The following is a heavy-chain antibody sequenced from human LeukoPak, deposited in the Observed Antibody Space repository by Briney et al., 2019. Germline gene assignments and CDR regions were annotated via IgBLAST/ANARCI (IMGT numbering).Heavy chain of an antibody. CDR3: ARGTVTIKMYNWFDP. J-gene: IGHJ5*02. D-gene: IGHD4-11*01. Sequence: ASVKVSCKASGGTFSSYAISWVRQAPGQGLEWMGGIIPIFGTANYAQKFQGRVTITADESTSTAYMELSSLRSEDTAVYYCARGTVTIKMYNWFDPWGQGTLVTVSS. V-gene: IGHV1-69*13. CDR2: IIPIFGTA. CDR1: GGTFSSYA.